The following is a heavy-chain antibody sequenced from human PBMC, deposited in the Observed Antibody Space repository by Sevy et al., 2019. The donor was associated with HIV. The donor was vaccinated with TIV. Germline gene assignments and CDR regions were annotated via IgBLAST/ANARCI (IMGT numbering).Heavy chain of an antibody. CDR2: ISGSGAST. V-gene: IGHV3-23*01. CDR3: AKGINQWGSSCDY. D-gene: IGHD6-13*01. Sequence: GGSLRLSCAASGFTFTIYAMTWVRQAPGRGLEWVSVISGSGASTYYTDSVKGRFTISRDNIKKTLYLQMNSLRAEDTAIYYCAKGINQWGSSCDYWGQGTLVTVSS. J-gene: IGHJ4*02. CDR1: GFTFTIYA.